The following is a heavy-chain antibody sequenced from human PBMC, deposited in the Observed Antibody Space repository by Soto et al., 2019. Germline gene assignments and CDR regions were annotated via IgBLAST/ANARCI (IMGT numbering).Heavy chain of an antibody. V-gene: IGHV3-74*01. CDR2: INSDGSST. CDR1: GFTFSSYW. Sequence: EVQLVESGGGLVQPGGSLRLSCAASGFTFSSYWMHWVRQAPGKGLVWVSRINSDGSSTSYADSVKGRFTISRDNAKNXLYRQMHSLRAEDTAVYYCARELSGDYVHRAAFDIWGQGTMVTVSS. CDR3: ARELSGDYVHRAAFDI. J-gene: IGHJ3*02. D-gene: IGHD4-17*01.